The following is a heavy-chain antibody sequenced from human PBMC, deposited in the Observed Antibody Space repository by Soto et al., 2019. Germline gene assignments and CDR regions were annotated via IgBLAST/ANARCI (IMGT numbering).Heavy chain of an antibody. J-gene: IGHJ4*02. Sequence: ASVKVSCKASGYTFTSYAMHWVRQAPGQRLEWMGWINAGNGNTKYSQKFQGRVTITRDTSASTAYMELSSLRSEDTAVYYCATLTLIVATTNFDYWGQRTLVTVSS. CDR2: INAGNGNT. D-gene: IGHD5-12*01. CDR3: ATLTLIVATTNFDY. V-gene: IGHV1-3*01. CDR1: GYTFTSYA.